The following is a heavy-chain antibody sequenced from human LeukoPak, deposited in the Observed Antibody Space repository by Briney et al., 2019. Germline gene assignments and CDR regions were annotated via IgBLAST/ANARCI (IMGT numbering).Heavy chain of an antibody. D-gene: IGHD3-3*01. CDR2: INHSGST. V-gene: IGHV4-34*01. Sequence: SETLSLTCAVYGGSFSGYYWSWIRQPPGKGLEWIGEINHSGSTNYDPSLKSRVTISVDTSKNQFSLKLSSVTAADTAVYYCARVGTYDFWSGYYTRNWFDPWGQGTLVTVSS. CDR3: ARVGTYDFWSGYYTRNWFDP. CDR1: GGSFSGYY. J-gene: IGHJ5*02.